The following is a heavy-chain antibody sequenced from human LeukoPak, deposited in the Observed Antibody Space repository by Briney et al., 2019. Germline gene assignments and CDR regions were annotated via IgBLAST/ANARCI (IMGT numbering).Heavy chain of an antibody. V-gene: IGHV3-30-3*01. D-gene: IGHD3-22*01. CDR1: GFTFSSYA. Sequence: GGSLRLSCAASGFTFSSYAMHWVRQAPGKGLEWVAVISYDGSNKYYADSVKGRFTISRDNSKNTLYLQMNSLRAEDTAVYYCARASYYYDSSGYYNDYYYGMDVWGQGTTVTVSS. J-gene: IGHJ6*02. CDR2: ISYDGSNK. CDR3: ARASYYYDSSGYYNDYYYGMDV.